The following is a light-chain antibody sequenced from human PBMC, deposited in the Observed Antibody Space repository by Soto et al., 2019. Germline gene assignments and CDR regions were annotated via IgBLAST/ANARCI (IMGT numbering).Light chain of an antibody. Sequence: QSALTQPASVSGSPGQSITISCTGTSSDVGGYNYVSWYQQHPGKAPKLMIYDVSNRPSGVSNRFSGSKSGNTASLTISGLQAEDDADYYCSSYTSSWKVVFGGGTKLTVL. V-gene: IGLV2-14*01. J-gene: IGLJ2*01. CDR2: DVS. CDR3: SSYTSSWKVV. CDR1: SSDVGGYNY.